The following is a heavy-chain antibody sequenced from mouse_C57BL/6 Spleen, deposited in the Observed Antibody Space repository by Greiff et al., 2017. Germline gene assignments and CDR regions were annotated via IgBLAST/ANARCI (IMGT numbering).Heavy chain of an antibody. CDR2: IHPNSGST. CDR3: ARGGFYDGYPYYFDY. Sequence: VQLQQPGAELVKPGASVKLSCKASGYTFTSYWMHWVKQRPGQGLEWIGMIHPNSGSTNYNEKFKSKATLTVDKSSSTAYMQLSSLTSEDSAVYYCARGGFYDGYPYYFDYWGQGTTLTVSS. D-gene: IGHD2-3*01. J-gene: IGHJ2*01. V-gene: IGHV1-64*01. CDR1: GYTFTSYW.